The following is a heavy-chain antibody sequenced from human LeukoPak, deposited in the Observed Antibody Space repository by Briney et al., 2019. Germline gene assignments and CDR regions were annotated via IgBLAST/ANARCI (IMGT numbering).Heavy chain of an antibody. Sequence: PGGSLRLSCEASGFIFNNYGMHWVRQAPGKGLEWVAFIRFDERNTDYADSVKGRFTISRDNAKNSLYLQMNSLRAEDTAVYYCARENLPVVVTAIRVDWYFDLWGRGTLVTVSS. CDR3: ARENLPVVVTAIRVDWYFDL. CDR2: IRFDERNT. D-gene: IGHD2-21*02. V-gene: IGHV3-30*02. CDR1: GFIFNNYG. J-gene: IGHJ2*01.